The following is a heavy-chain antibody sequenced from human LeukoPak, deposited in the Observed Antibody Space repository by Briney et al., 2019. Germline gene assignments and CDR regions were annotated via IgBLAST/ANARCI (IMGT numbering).Heavy chain of an antibody. J-gene: IGHJ3*02. CDR3: ARERRDDYNWDASHI. CDR1: GYTFTSYY. CDR2: INPSGGST. D-gene: IGHD5-24*01. Sequence: ASVKVSCKASGYTFTSYYMHWVRQAPGQGLEWMGIINPSGGSTSYAQKFQGRVTMTRDTSTSTVYMELSSLRSEDTAVYYCARERRDDYNWDASHIWGQGTMVTVSS. V-gene: IGHV1-46*01.